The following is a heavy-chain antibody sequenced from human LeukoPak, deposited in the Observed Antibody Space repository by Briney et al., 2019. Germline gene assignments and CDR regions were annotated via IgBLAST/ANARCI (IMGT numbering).Heavy chain of an antibody. CDR2: INAGNGNT. J-gene: IGHJ1*01. V-gene: IGHV1-3*01. D-gene: IGHD6-19*01. Sequence: ASVKVSCKASGYTFTSYAMHWMRQAPGQRLEWMGWINAGNGNTKYSQKFQGRVTITRDTSASTAYMELSSLRSEDTAVYYCARDRSSGWLDFQHWGQGTLVTVSS. CDR1: GYTFTSYA. CDR3: ARDRSSGWLDFQH.